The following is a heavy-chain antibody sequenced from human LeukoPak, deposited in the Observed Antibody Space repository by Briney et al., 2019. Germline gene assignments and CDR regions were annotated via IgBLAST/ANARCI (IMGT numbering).Heavy chain of an antibody. J-gene: IGHJ6*04. D-gene: IGHD2-2*01. Sequence: PGGSLRLSCAASGFTFSSYAMHWVRQAPGKGLEWVAVISYDGSNKYHADSVKGRFTISRDNSKNTLYLQMNSLSAEDTAVYYCARGFCSTTSCPGRAYYYGMDVWGKGTTVTVSS. CDR1: GFTFSSYA. CDR3: ARGFCSTTSCPGRAYYYGMDV. V-gene: IGHV3-30*04. CDR2: ISYDGSNK.